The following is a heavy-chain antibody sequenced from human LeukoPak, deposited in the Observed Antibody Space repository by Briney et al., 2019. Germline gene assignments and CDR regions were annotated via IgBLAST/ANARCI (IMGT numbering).Heavy chain of an antibody. J-gene: IGHJ6*02. CDR1: GFTFSDYY. V-gene: IGHV3-11*01. CDR3: ARASTSARGVGPLPYYYYGMDV. Sequence: GGSLRLSCAASGFTFSDYYMSWIRQAPGKGLEWVSYISSSGSTIYYADSVKGRFTISRDNAKNSLYLQMNSLRAEDTAVYYCARASTSARGVGPLPYYYYGMDVWGQGTTVTVSS. CDR2: ISSSGSTI. D-gene: IGHD3-10*01.